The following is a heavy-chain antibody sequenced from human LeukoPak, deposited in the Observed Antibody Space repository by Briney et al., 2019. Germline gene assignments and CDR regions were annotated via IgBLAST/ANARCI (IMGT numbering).Heavy chain of an antibody. V-gene: IGHV3-23*01. CDR3: AKGVFRNAFDI. CDR2: ISDSGGRT. CDR1: GFTFSRYA. Sequence: GGSLRLSCAASGFTFSRYAMSWVRQAPGKGLEWVSDISDSGGRTYYADSVKRRFTICRYNSKDTPYLQMNSLRAEDTAVYYCAKGVFRNAFDIWGQGTMVTVSS. J-gene: IGHJ3*02. D-gene: IGHD2-8*01.